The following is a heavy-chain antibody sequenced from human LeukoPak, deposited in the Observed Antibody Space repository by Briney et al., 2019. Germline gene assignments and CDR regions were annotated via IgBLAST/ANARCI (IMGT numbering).Heavy chain of an antibody. CDR2: ISSSSSYI. V-gene: IGHV3-21*01. Sequence: SGGSLRLSCAASGFTFSSYSMNWVRQAPGKGLEWVSSISSSSSYIYYADSVKGRFTISRDNAKNSLYLQMNSLRAEDTAVYYCARVKYYYGSGSYYTHLIFDYRGQGTLVTVSS. J-gene: IGHJ4*02. CDR3: ARVKYYYGSGSYYTHLIFDY. CDR1: GFTFSSYS. D-gene: IGHD3-10*01.